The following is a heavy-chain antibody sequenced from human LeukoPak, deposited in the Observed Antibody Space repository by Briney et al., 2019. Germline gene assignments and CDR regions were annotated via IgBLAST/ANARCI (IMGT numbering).Heavy chain of an antibody. J-gene: IGHJ4*02. Sequence: GASVKVSCKASGYTFTGYYMHWVRQAPGQGLEWMGWINPNSGGTNYAQKFQGRVTMTRDTSISTAYMELSRLRSDDTAVYYCARSGSYDFWSGYYPFDYWGQGILVTVSS. V-gene: IGHV1-2*02. CDR2: INPNSGGT. D-gene: IGHD3-3*01. CDR3: ARSGSYDFWSGYYPFDY. CDR1: GYTFTGYY.